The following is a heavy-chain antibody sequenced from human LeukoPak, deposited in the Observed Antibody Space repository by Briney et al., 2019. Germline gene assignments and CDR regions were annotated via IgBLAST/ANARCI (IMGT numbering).Heavy chain of an antibody. CDR2: IYYSGST. Sequence: SETLSLTCTVSGGSISSGDYYWSWIRQPPGKGLGWIGYIYYSGSTYYNPSLKSRVTISVDTSKNQFSLKLSSVTAADTAVYYCARVDIVVVPAARGIFDYWGQGTLVTVSS. J-gene: IGHJ4*02. CDR3: ARVDIVVVPAARGIFDY. CDR1: GGSISSGDYY. V-gene: IGHV4-30-4*08. D-gene: IGHD2-2*01.